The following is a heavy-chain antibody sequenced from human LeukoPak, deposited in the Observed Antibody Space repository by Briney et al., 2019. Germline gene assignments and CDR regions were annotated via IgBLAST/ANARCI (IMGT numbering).Heavy chain of an antibody. Sequence: GGSLRLSCAASRFTFSSYSMNWVRQAPGKGLEWVSSISSSSSYIYYADSVKGRFTISRDNAKNSLYLQMNSLRAEDTAVYYCARGIAAAGDDYWGQGTLVTVSS. CDR2: ISSSSSYI. D-gene: IGHD6-13*01. V-gene: IGHV3-21*01. CDR3: ARGIAAAGDDY. J-gene: IGHJ4*02. CDR1: RFTFSSYS.